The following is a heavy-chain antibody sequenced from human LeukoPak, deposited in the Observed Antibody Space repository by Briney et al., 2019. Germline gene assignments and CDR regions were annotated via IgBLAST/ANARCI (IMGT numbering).Heavy chain of an antibody. V-gene: IGHV3-23*01. CDR1: GFTFSSYA. CDR2: ISGSGGST. Sequence: GRSLRLSCAASGFTFSSYAMSWVRQAPGKGLEWVSAISGSGGSTYYADSVKGRFTISRDNSKNTLYLQMNSLRAEDTAVYYCAKTQRLMRPLRYFDWPEFDYWGQGTLVTVSS. J-gene: IGHJ4*02. D-gene: IGHD3-9*01. CDR3: AKTQRLMRPLRYFDWPEFDY.